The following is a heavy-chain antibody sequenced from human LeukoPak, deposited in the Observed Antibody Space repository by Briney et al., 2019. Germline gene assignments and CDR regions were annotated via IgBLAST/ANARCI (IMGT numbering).Heavy chain of an antibody. CDR2: ISSSSSYI. CDR1: GFTFSSYS. J-gene: IGHJ4*02. D-gene: IGHD1-26*01. V-gene: IGHV3-21*01. CDR3: ARADLIVGASFDY. Sequence: GGSLRLSCAASGFTFSSYSMNWVRQAPGKGLEWVSSISSSSSYIYYADSVKGRFTISRDNAKNSLYLQMNSLRAEDTAVYYYARADLIVGASFDYWGQGTLVTVSS.